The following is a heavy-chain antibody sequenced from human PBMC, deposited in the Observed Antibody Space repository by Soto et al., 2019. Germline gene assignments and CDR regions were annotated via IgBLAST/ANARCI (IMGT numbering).Heavy chain of an antibody. Sequence: GGSLRLSCAASGVVFTNYVMHWVRQTPGKGLKWMADISYDGTNKHYAESVRGRFTISRDNSKNTLYLQMKSLRAEDTAVYYCATYDRSGYYSRRFDYWGQGTLVTVSS. D-gene: IGHD3-22*01. CDR2: ISYDGTNK. J-gene: IGHJ4*02. CDR3: ATYDRSGYYSRRFDY. CDR1: GVVFTNYV. V-gene: IGHV3-30*03.